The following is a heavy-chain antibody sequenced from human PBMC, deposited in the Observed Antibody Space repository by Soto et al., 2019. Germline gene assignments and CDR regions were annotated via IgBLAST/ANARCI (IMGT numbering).Heavy chain of an antibody. CDR1: GFTFSSSG. D-gene: IGHD3-10*01. CDR3: AKPMVRGVNWFDP. V-gene: IGHV3-30*18. CDR2: ISYGGTNK. Sequence: GGSLRLSCAASGFTFSSSGMHWVRQAPGKGLEWVAVISYGGTNKYYADSVKGRFTISRDNSKNTLYLQMNSLRAEDTAVYYCAKPMVRGVNWFDPWGQGTLVTVSS. J-gene: IGHJ5*02.